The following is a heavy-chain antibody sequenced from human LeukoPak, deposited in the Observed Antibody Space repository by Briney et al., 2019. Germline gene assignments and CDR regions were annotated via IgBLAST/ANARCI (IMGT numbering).Heavy chain of an antibody. V-gene: IGHV3-66*01. J-gene: IGHJ5*02. CDR3: ASAETGTTPKPNWFDP. D-gene: IGHD1-1*01. Sequence: QPGGSLRLSCAASGFTVSSNYMSWVRQAPGKGLEWVSVIYSGGSTYYADSVKGRFTISRDNSKNTLYLQMNSLRAEDTAVYYCASAETGTTPKPNWFDPWGQGTLVTVSS. CDR1: GFTVSSNY. CDR2: IYSGGST.